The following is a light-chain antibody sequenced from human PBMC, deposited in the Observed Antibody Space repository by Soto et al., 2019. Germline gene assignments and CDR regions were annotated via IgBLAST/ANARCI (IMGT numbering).Light chain of an antibody. V-gene: IGKV1-5*01. CDR2: DAS. Sequence: DIQMTQSPSTLSASVGDRVTIACRASQSIRTWLAWYQQKPGKAPRLLIYDASNLEGGVPSRFAGSGSGTEFTLTISSLQPDDSATYYCQEYNSWWTFGQGTKV. CDR3: QEYNSWWT. CDR1: QSIRTW. J-gene: IGKJ1*01.